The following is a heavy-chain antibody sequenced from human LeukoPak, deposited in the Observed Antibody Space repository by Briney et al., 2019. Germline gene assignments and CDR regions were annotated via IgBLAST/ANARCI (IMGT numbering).Heavy chain of an antibody. V-gene: IGHV3-33*01. D-gene: IGHD3-10*01. CDR2: IWYDGSNK. CDR3: ARGYGSGTHCDY. CDR1: GFTFSSYG. J-gene: IGHJ4*02. Sequence: PGRSLRLSCAASGFTFSSYGMHWVRQAPGKGLEWVAVIWYDGSNKYYADSVKGRFTISRDNSKNTLYLQMNSLRAEDTAVYYCARGYGSGTHCDYWGQGTLVTVSS.